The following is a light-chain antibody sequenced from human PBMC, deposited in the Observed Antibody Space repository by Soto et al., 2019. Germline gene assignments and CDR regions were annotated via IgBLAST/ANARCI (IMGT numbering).Light chain of an antibody. J-gene: IGKJ2*01. V-gene: IGKV1-39*01. Sequence: DIQMTQSPSSLSASEGDRVTITCRASQSISNYLNWYQQKPGKAPILLIYSASSLQSGVPSRFSGSGSETNFTLTIGYLQPEDFATYYCQQSYSTPYTFGQGTKLDIK. CDR2: SAS. CDR3: QQSYSTPYT. CDR1: QSISNY.